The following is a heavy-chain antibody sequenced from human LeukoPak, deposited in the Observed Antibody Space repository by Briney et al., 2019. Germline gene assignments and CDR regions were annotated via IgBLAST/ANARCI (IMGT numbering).Heavy chain of an antibody. V-gene: IGHV4-61*02. J-gene: IGHJ4*02. CDR2: IYTSGST. D-gene: IGHD5-18*01. CDR1: GGSISSGSYY. CDR3: ARGYSYGDGYYFDY. Sequence: SETLSLTCTVSGGSISSGSYYWSWIRQPAGKGLEWIGRIYTSGSTNYNPSLKSRVTISVDTSKNQFSLKLSSVTAADTAVYYCARGYSYGDGYYFDYWGQGTLVTVSS.